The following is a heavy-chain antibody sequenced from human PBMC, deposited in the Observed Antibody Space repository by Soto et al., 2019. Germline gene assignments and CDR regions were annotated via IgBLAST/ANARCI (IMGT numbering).Heavy chain of an antibody. Sequence: LGESLKISCKGSGYSFTSYWIFWVRQMPVKGLEFMGIIYPFYSDTRYSPSFQGHVTISSYNSISTSYLQWSSLKASDTAMYYCATTTTAAGTEVSFDYWGQGTMVTVSS. CDR2: IYPFYSDT. CDR1: GYSFTSYW. V-gene: IGHV5-51*01. CDR3: ATTTTAAGTEVSFDY. J-gene: IGHJ4*02. D-gene: IGHD6-13*01.